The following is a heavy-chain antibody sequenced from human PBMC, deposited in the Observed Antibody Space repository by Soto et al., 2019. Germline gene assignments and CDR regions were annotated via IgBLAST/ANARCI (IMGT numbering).Heavy chain of an antibody. D-gene: IGHD6-6*01. Sequence: QVTLKESGPVLVKPTETLTLTCTVSGFSLSNARMGVSWFRQPPGKALEWLAHIFSNDEKSYSTSLKSRLTISKDTSKSQVVLTMTNMDPVDTATYYCARAIGYSSSRGNFDYWGQGTLVTVSS. V-gene: IGHV2-26*01. CDR2: IFSNDEK. CDR1: GFSLSNARMG. J-gene: IGHJ4*02. CDR3: ARAIGYSSSRGNFDY.